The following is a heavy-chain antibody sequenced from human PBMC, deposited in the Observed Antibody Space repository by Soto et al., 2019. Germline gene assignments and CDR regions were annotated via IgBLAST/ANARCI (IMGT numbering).Heavy chain of an antibody. J-gene: IGHJ6*02. D-gene: IGHD5-12*01. CDR1: GYTFTSYG. Sequence: QVQLVQSGAEVKKPGASVKVSCKASGYTFTSYGISWVRQAPGQGLEWMGWISAYNGNTNYAQKLQGRVTMTTDTSTSTAYMALRSLRSDDTAVYYCASDPSGYSGYAVYYYYYGMDVWGQGTTVTVSS. V-gene: IGHV1-18*01. CDR3: ASDPSGYSGYAVYYYYYGMDV. CDR2: ISAYNGNT.